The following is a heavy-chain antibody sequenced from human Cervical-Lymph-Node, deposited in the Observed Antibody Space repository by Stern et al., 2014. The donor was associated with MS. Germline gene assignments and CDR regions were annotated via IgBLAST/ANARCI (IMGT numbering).Heavy chain of an antibody. V-gene: IGHV4-34*01. CDR1: GGSFSGFY. J-gene: IGHJ3*02. D-gene: IGHD1-7*01. Sequence: QVQLQQWGAGLLKPSETLSLTCDVNGGSFSGFYWTWIRQAPGKGLEVIGRIDYSGSTSYNSSLKSRVTISVDTSKTHFSLNLTSVTAADTGVYYCARVELGYGEALDIWGQGTAVSVSS. CDR2: IDYSGST. CDR3: ARVELGYGEALDI.